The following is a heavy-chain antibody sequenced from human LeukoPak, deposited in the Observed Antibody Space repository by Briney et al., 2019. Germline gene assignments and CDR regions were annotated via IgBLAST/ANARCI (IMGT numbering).Heavy chain of an antibody. J-gene: IGHJ4*02. D-gene: IGHD2-8*01. CDR2: ISDTGATT. CDR3: AKDTSIGRYCTNGVCSPFDY. CDR1: GFTFSSYA. Sequence: GGSLRLSCAGSGFTFSSYAMSWVRQAPGKGLEWVSAISDTGATTYDTDSVKGRFTISRDNSRSTLYLQMNSLRAEDTALYYCAKDTSIGRYCTNGVCSPFDYWGQGTLVTVSS. V-gene: IGHV3-23*01.